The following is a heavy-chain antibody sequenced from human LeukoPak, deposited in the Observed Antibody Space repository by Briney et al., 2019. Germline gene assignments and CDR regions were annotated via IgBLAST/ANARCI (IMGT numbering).Heavy chain of an antibody. D-gene: IGHD3-3*01. CDR2: ISAYNGNT. CDR1: GYTFTSYG. V-gene: IGHV1-18*01. CDR3: ARGFEVDFWSGYYWFNLYFDY. J-gene: IGHJ4*02. Sequence: ASVKVSCKASGYTFTSYGISWVRQAPGQGLEWMGWISAYNGNTNYAQKLQDRVTITTDTSTSIAYMALRSLRSDDTAVYYCARGFEVDFWSGYYWFNLYFDYWGQGTLVTVSS.